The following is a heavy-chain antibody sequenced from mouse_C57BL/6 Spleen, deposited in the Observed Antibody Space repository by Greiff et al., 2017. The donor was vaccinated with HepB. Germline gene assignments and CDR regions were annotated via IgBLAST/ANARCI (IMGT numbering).Heavy chain of an antibody. J-gene: IGHJ2*01. Sequence: EVMLVESGGGLVKPGGSLKLSCAASGFTFSSYAMSWVRQTPEKRLEWVTTISDGGSYTYYPDNVKGRFTISRDNAKNNLYLQMSHLKSEDKAMYYCAREIYYDYDGESYFDYWGQGTTLTVSS. CDR1: GFTFSSYA. V-gene: IGHV5-4*01. CDR2: ISDGGSYT. D-gene: IGHD2-4*01. CDR3: AREIYYDYDGESYFDY.